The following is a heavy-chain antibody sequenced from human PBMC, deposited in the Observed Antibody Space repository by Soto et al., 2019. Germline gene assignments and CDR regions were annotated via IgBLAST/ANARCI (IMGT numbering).Heavy chain of an antibody. CDR1: GGSISSGGYY. Sequence: SETLSLTCTVSGGSISSGGYYWSWIRQHPGKGLEWIGYIFYSGTTYYNPSLKSRVTISVDKSKNQFSLKLSSVTAADTAVYYCARVSGSYYYGMDVWGQGTTVTVSS. D-gene: IGHD1-26*01. V-gene: IGHV4-31*03. J-gene: IGHJ6*02. CDR3: ARVSGSYYYGMDV. CDR2: IFYSGTT.